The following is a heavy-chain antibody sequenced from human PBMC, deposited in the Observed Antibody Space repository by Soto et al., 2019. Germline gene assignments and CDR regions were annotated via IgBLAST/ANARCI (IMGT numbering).Heavy chain of an antibody. CDR2: IYYSGST. V-gene: IGHV4-59*01. J-gene: IGHJ4*02. CDR1: GGSISSYY. D-gene: IGHD6-19*01. CDR3: AHSVWPRWFDY. Sequence: SETLSLTCTVSGGSISSYYWSWIRQPPGKGLEWIGYIYYSGSTNYSPSLKSRLTITKDTSKNQVVLTMTNMDPVDTATYYCAHSVWPRWFDYWGQGTLVTVSS.